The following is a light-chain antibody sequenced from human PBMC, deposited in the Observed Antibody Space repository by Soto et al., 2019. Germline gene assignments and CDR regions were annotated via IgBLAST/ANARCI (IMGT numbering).Light chain of an antibody. V-gene: IGKV3-11*01. CDR1: QSVSSY. Sequence: EIGLTQSPATLSLSPGERATLSCRASQSVSSYLAWYQQKPGQAPRLLIYDASNRATGIPARFSGSGSGTDFTLTISSLEPEDFAVYYCQQRSNWPPQGTFGQGTKVDIK. CDR2: DAS. CDR3: QQRSNWPPQGT. J-gene: IGKJ1*01.